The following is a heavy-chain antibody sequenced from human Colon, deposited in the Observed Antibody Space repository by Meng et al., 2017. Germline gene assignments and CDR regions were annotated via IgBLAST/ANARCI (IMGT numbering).Heavy chain of an antibody. J-gene: IGHJ4*02. V-gene: IGHV4-61*08. CDR3: ARDHMGSLDY. CDR2: AST. D-gene: IGHD1-26*01. Sequence: VQLQEWGPGLVRRSETCSLICSFSGGSVSSAGYQWSWIRQAPGKGLEWIGYASTNYNPSLKSRVTISVDTSKNQFSLRLTSVTAADTAVYYCARDHMGSLDYWGQGILVTVSS. CDR1: GGSVSSAGYQ.